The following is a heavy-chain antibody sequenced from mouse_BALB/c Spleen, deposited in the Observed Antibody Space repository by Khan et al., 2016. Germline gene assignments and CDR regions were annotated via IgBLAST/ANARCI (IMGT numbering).Heavy chain of an antibody. D-gene: IGHD2-1*01. Sequence: EVELVESGPGLVKPSQTVSLTCTVTGISITTGNYRWSWIRQFPGNKLEWIGYIYYSGTITYNPSLTSRTTITRDTSKNQFFLEMNSLTAEDTATYYCARGYYGNYYFDYWGQGTTLTVSS. V-gene: IGHV3-5*02. CDR1: GISITTGNYR. J-gene: IGHJ2*01. CDR2: IYYSGTI. CDR3: ARGYYGNYYFDY.